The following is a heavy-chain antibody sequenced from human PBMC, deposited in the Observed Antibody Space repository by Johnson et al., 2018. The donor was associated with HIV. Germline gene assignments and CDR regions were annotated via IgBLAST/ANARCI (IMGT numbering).Heavy chain of an antibody. CDR2: ISWNSGSI. Sequence: QLVESGGGLVQPGGSPRLSCAASGFTFSSYAMHWVRQAPGKGLEWVSGISWNSGSIGYADSVKGRFTISRDNAKNSLYLQMNSLRAEDTAVYYCARRSSLDIWGQWTMVTVSS. D-gene: IGHD3-16*01. J-gene: IGHJ3*02. V-gene: IGHV3-9*01. CDR3: ARRSSLDI. CDR1: GFTFSSYA.